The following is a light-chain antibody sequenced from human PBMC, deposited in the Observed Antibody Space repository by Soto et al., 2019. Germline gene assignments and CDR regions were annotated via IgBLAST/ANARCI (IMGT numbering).Light chain of an antibody. CDR3: MQALQTPPT. Sequence: DIVMPQSPLSLPVTPGEPASISCRSSQSLLHSNGYNYLDWYLQKPGQSPQLLIYLGSNRASGVPDRFSGSGSGTDFTLKISRVEAEDVGAYYCMQALQTPPTFGQGTKVEIK. CDR2: LGS. V-gene: IGKV2-28*01. CDR1: QSLLHSNGYNY. J-gene: IGKJ1*01.